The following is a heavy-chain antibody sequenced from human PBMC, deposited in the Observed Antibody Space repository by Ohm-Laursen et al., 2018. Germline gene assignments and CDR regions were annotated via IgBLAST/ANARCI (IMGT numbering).Heavy chain of an antibody. CDR3: AKFNADYP. V-gene: IGHV3-72*01. Sequence: SLRLSCAASGFTFSDHYMDWVRQAPGKGLEWVGRSRHKENNYSTVYAASVRGRFTISRDESKNEMYLQMKSLKTGDTAVYYCAKFNADYPWGQGTLVSVSS. J-gene: IGHJ4*02. D-gene: IGHD4-17*01. CDR2: SRHKENNYST. CDR1: GFTFSDHY.